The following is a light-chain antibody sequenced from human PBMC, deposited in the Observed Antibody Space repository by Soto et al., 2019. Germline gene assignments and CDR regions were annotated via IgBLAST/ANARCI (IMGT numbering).Light chain of an antibody. CDR1: SSDVGGYNY. CDR3: CSYAGSPRDV. Sequence: QSVLTQPRSVSGSPGQSVTISCTGTSSDVGGYNYVSWYQQHPGKAPKVMIYDVSERPSGVPDRFSGSKSGNTASLTISGLQAEDEADYYCCSYAGSPRDVFGTGTKLTVL. V-gene: IGLV2-11*01. CDR2: DVS. J-gene: IGLJ1*01.